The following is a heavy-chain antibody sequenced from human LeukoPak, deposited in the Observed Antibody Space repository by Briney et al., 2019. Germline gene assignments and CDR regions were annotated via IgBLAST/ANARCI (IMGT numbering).Heavy chain of an antibody. CDR1: GGSISTDNYY. V-gene: IGHV4-61*09. CDR3: AYYYDSSGFYPEMS. Sequence: SETLSLTCTVSGGSISTDNYYWSWIRQPAGKGLEWIGHIYTSGSTIYNPSPKSRVTISIDTSENQFSLKLSSVTAADTAVYYCAYYYDSSGFYPEMSWGQGILVTVSS. D-gene: IGHD3-22*01. J-gene: IGHJ4*02. CDR2: IYTSGST.